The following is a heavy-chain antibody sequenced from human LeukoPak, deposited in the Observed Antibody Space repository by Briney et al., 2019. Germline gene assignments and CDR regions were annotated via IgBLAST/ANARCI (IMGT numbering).Heavy chain of an antibody. V-gene: IGHV3-33*01. CDR2: ICYDGSNK. Sequence: PGGSLRLSCAASGFTFSSYGMHWVRQAPGKGLEWVAVICYDGSNKYYADSVKGRFTISRDNSKNTLYLQMNSLRAEDTAVYYCARDLGYDSSGYPDYYFDYWGQGTLVTVSS. CDR1: GFTFSSYG. J-gene: IGHJ4*02. D-gene: IGHD3-22*01. CDR3: ARDLGYDSSGYPDYYFDY.